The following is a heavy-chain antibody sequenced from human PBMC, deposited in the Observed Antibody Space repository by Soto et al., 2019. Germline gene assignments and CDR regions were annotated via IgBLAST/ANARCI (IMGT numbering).Heavy chain of an antibody. CDR3: VQIVTTVTTK. Sequence: QITLKESGPTLVKPTQTLTLTCTFSGFSLSTSEVGVGWIRQPPGKALEWLALIYWDDDKRYSPSLKSRLTINKDTSKNQVVLTMTNMDPVDTATYYCVQIVTTVTTKWGQGTLVTVSS. V-gene: IGHV2-5*02. J-gene: IGHJ4*02. CDR2: IYWDDDK. CDR1: GFSLSTSEVG. D-gene: IGHD4-17*01.